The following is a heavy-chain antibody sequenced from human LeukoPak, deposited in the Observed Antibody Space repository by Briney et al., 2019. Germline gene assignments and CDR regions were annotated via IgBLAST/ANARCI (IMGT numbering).Heavy chain of an antibody. CDR1: GFTFSRYA. CDR3: AKSDSSSWYFDAFDI. D-gene: IGHD6-13*01. J-gene: IGHJ3*02. Sequence: GGSLRLSCAASGFTFSRYAMSWVRQAPGKGLEWVSAISGSGGSTYYADSVKGRFTISRDNSKNTLYLQMNSLRAEDTAVYYCAKSDSSSWYFDAFDIWGQGTMVTVSS. V-gene: IGHV3-23*01. CDR2: ISGSGGST.